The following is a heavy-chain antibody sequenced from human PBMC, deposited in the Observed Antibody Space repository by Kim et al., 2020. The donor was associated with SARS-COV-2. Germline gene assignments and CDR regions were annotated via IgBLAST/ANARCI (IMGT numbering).Heavy chain of an antibody. CDR1: GFTFSSYS. CDR3: ARDIAYCGGDCSHYYYYGMDV. J-gene: IGHJ6*02. CDR2: ISSSSSYI. V-gene: IGHV3-21*01. D-gene: IGHD2-21*02. Sequence: GGSLRLSCAASGFTFSSYSMNWVRQAPGKGLEWVSSISSSSSYIYYADSVKGRFTISRDNAKNSLYLQMNSLRAEDTAVYYCARDIAYCGGDCSHYYYYGMDVWGQGTTVTVSS.